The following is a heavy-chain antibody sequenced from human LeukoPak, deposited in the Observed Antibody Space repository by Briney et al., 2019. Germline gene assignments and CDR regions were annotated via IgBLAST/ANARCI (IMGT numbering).Heavy chain of an antibody. D-gene: IGHD3-22*01. CDR1: GLTLSNVW. CDR3: AQGSGQYYDY. V-gene: IGHV3-15*07. CDR2: IKSETAGGTT. J-gene: IGHJ4*02. Sequence: GGSLRLSCAVSGLTLSNVWMNWVRQAPGKGLEWVGRIKSETAGGTTDFAAPVKGRFTISRDDSKNTLYLQMNSLTSEDTAVYYCAQGSGQYYDYWGQGTLVTVSS.